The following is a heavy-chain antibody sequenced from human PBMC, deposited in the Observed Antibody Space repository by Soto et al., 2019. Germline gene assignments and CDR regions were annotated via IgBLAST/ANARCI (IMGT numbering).Heavy chain of an antibody. V-gene: IGHV3-7*03. CDR1: GFTLNDYY. J-gene: IGHJ4*02. CDR3: ARDPVTAD. CDR2: IKGDGSDP. Sequence: XGSLRLSCATSGFTLNDYYISWVRQVPGKGLEWVGNIKGDGSDPHYVDSVKGRFTISRDNAENLIYLQMNHLRVEDTAMYYCARDPVTADWGQGTPVTVSS.